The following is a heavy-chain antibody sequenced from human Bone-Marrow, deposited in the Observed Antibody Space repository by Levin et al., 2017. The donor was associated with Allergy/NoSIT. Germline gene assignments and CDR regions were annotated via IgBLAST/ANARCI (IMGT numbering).Heavy chain of an antibody. CDR1: GFTVSSKY. CDR3: ARLDFGEFSSYRSPFFHY. Sequence: SCAASGFTVSSKYMNWVRQAPGKGLEWVSVIYSGGSTYYADSVKGRFTISRDNSKNTLYLQMNSLRAEDTAVYYCARLDFGEFSSYRSPFFHYWGQGTLVTVSS. D-gene: IGHD3-10*01. V-gene: IGHV3-66*02. CDR2: IYSGGST. J-gene: IGHJ4*02.